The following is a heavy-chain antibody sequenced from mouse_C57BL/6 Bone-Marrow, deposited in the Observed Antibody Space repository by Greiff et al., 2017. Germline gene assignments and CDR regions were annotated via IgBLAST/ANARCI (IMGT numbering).Heavy chain of an antibody. CDR2: INIDGGST. Sequence: EVKVVESGGGLVQPGESLKLSCESTEYEFPSHDMSWVRKTPEQRLELVAAINIDGGSTYYPDTMERRFIFSRDNTKKTLYLQMSSLGSEDTALYYCAAGNHWYFDVWGTGTTVTVSS. CDR1: EYEFPSHD. D-gene: IGHD2-1*01. J-gene: IGHJ1*03. V-gene: IGHV5-2*01. CDR3: AAGNHWYFDV.